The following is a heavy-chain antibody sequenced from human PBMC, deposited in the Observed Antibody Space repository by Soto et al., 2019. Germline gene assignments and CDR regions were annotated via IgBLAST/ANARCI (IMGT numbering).Heavy chain of an antibody. J-gene: IGHJ4*02. Sequence: QITLKESGPTLVKPTQTLTLTCTFSGFSLVSREVGVGWIRQPPGKALEWLALIYRDDDKRYSPSLKSRLTITTDTSKNQVVFTMSDMDPVDTATYYCAHGYVGTWYLSYWGQGTLVTVSS. CDR2: IYRDDDK. D-gene: IGHD2-15*01. CDR1: GFSLVSREVG. CDR3: AHGYVGTWYLSY. V-gene: IGHV2-5*02.